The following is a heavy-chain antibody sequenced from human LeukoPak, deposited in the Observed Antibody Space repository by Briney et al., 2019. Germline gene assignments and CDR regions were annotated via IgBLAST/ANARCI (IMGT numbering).Heavy chain of an antibody. CDR1: GGSISSGSYY. CDR2: IYTSGST. V-gene: IGHV4-61*02. Sequence: PLETLSLTCTVSGGSISSGSYYWSWIRQPAGKGLEWIGRIYTSGSTNYNPSLKSRVTISVDTSKNQFSLKLSSVTAADTAVYYCARLYGGWFDPWGQGTLVTVSS. D-gene: IGHD3-16*01. J-gene: IGHJ5*02. CDR3: ARLYGGWFDP.